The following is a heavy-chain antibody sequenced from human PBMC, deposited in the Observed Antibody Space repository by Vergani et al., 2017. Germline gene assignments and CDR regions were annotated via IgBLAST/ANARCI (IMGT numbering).Heavy chain of an antibody. Sequence: EVLLVESGGGLVQPGESLRLSCTASGFTFSDFWMTWVRQVPGKGLEWVANIMPDGSATMYADSLRGRFSISRDNAKNSLYLQMNSLRAEDTAVYYCARDLAVDTYYYDSSVKWRYFDYWGQGTLVTVSS. V-gene: IGHV3-7*03. CDR1: GFTFSDFW. D-gene: IGHD3-22*01. J-gene: IGHJ4*02. CDR3: ARDLAVDTYYYDSSVKWRYFDY. CDR2: IMPDGSAT.